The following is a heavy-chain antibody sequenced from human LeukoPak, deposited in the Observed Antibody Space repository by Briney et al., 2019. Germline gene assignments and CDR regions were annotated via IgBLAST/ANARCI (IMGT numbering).Heavy chain of an antibody. CDR1: GYTLTELS. V-gene: IGHV1-24*01. CDR2: FDPEDGET. J-gene: IGHJ4*02. D-gene: IGHD3-10*01. Sequence: ASVKVSCKVSGYTLTELSMHWVRQAPGKGLEWMGRFDPEDGETIYAQRFQGRVTMTADTSTDTAYMELSSLRSEDTAVYYCATEGKMVRGVYTDYWGQGTLVTVSS. CDR3: ATEGKMVRGVYTDY.